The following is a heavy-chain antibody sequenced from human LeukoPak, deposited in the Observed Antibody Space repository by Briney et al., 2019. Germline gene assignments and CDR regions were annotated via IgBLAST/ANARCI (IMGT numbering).Heavy chain of an antibody. CDR1: GGSIRTSEDH. Sequence: SETLSLTCTVSGGSIRTSEDHWTWIRQHPGKGLEWIGYTSNSGYPDSNPSLKSRVTISLDTSKNQFSLKLSSVTAADTAVYYCARVTGDRNYYYYYYMDVWGRGTTVTVSS. V-gene: IGHV4-31*03. CDR3: ARVTGDRNYYYYYYMDV. J-gene: IGHJ6*03. CDR2: TSNSGYP. D-gene: IGHD7-27*01.